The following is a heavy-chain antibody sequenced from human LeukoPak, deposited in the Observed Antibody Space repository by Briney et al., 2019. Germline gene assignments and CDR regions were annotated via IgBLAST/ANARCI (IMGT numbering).Heavy chain of an antibody. CDR3: ARGIVGATLFDY. J-gene: IGHJ4*02. Sequence: QPGRSLRLSCAASGFTFSSYAMHWVRQAPGKGLEWVAVISYDGSNKYYADSVKGRFTISRDNSKNTLYLQMNSLRAEDTAVYYCARGIVGATLFDYWGQGTLVTVSS. CDR1: GFTFSSYA. D-gene: IGHD1-26*01. V-gene: IGHV3-30-3*01. CDR2: ISYDGSNK.